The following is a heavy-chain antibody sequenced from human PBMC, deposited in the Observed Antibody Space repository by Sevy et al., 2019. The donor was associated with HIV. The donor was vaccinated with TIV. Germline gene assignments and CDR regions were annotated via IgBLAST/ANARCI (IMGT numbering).Heavy chain of an antibody. Sequence: GGSLRLSCAASGFTFSTYWMSWVRQAPGKGLEWVANIKQDGSEKYYVDSVKGRFSISRDNAKNRLYLQMNSLRAEDTSVYYCARVPLITARPDNWFDPWGQGTLVTVSS. CDR3: ARVPLITARPDNWFDP. V-gene: IGHV3-7*03. CDR1: GFTFSTYW. CDR2: IKQDGSEK. J-gene: IGHJ5*02. D-gene: IGHD6-6*01.